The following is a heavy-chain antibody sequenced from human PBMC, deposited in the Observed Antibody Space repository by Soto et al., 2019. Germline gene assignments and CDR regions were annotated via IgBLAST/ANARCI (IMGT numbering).Heavy chain of an antibody. D-gene: IGHD6-13*01. J-gene: IGHJ4*02. CDR2: INAGNGNT. CDR3: ARDRGAYSSSWWYYFDY. Sequence: GASVKVSCKASGYTFTNFGISWVRQAPGQRLEWMGWINAGNGNTKYSQKFQGRVTITRDTSASTVYMELSSLRSEDTAVYYCARDRGAYSSSWWYYFDYWGQGTLVTVSS. CDR1: GYTFTNFG. V-gene: IGHV1-3*01.